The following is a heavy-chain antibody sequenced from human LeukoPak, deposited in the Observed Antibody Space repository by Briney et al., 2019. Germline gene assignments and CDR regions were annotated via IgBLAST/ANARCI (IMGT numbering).Heavy chain of an antibody. CDR2: ISPNSGGT. Sequence: ASVKVSCKASGYTFIGYYTHWVRQAPGQGLEWMGRISPNSGGTNYAQKFQGRVTMTRDTSISTAYMELSTLRSDDTAVYYCARESEWLNLDYWGQGSLVTVSS. J-gene: IGHJ4*02. V-gene: IGHV1-2*06. CDR3: ARESEWLNLDY. CDR1: GYTFIGYY. D-gene: IGHD6-19*01.